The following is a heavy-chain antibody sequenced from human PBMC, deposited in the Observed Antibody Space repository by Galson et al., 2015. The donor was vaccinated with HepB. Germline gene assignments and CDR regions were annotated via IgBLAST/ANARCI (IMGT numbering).Heavy chain of an antibody. CDR1: GFTFSSYS. CDR2: ISSSSSTI. Sequence: SLRLSCAASGFTFSSYSMNWVRQAPGKGLEWVSYISSSSSTIYYADSVKGRFTISRDNAKNSLYLQMNSLRDEDTAVYYCARYYYDSSGYYYNFDYWGQGTLVTVSS. D-gene: IGHD3-22*01. J-gene: IGHJ4*02. CDR3: ARYYYDSSGYYYNFDY. V-gene: IGHV3-48*02.